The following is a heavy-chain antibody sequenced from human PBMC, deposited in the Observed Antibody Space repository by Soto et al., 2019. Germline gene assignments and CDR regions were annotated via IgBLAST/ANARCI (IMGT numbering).Heavy chain of an antibody. Sequence: VASVKVSCKASGGTFSSYTISWVRQAPGQGLEWMGGIIPIFGTANYAQKFQGRVTITADESTSTAYMELSSLRSEDTAVYYCARLRGPDEYYYYGMDVWGQGTTVTVSS. J-gene: IGHJ6*02. V-gene: IGHV1-69*13. CDR3: ARLRGPDEYYYYGMDV. D-gene: IGHD3-10*01. CDR2: IIPIFGTA. CDR1: GGTFSSYT.